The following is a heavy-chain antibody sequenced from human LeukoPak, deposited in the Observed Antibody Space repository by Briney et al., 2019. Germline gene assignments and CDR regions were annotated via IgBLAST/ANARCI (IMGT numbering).Heavy chain of an antibody. CDR1: GGTFSSYA. D-gene: IGHD3-10*01. J-gene: IGHJ3*02. CDR2: IIPIFGTA. Sequence: ASVKVSCKASGGTFSSYAISWVRQAPGQGLEWMGGIIPIFGTANYAQKFQGRITMLTDTSTNTAYMELRSLRSDDTAVYYCARDGFFGSGIVGAFDIWGQGTMVTVSS. V-gene: IGHV1-69*05. CDR3: ARDGFFGSGIVGAFDI.